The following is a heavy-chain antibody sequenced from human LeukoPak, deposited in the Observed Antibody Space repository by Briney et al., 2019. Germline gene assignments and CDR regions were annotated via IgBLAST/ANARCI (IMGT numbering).Heavy chain of an antibody. J-gene: IGHJ4*02. V-gene: IGHV4-34*01. CDR2: INHSGST. Sequence: PSETLSLTCAVYGGSFSGYYWSWIRQPPGKGLEWIGEINHSGSTNYNPSLKSRVTISVDTSKNQFSLKLSSVTAADTAVYYCARGVGAPTNWGQGTLVTVSS. D-gene: IGHD1-26*01. CDR3: ARGVGAPTN. CDR1: GGSFSGYY.